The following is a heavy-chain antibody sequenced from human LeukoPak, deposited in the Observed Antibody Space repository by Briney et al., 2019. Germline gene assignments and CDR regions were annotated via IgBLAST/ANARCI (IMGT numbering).Heavy chain of an antibody. CDR2: ISYDGSNK. CDR1: GFTFSTYA. D-gene: IGHD3-10*01. V-gene: IGHV3-30-3*01. Sequence: GRSLRLSCAASGFTFSTYAMHWVRQGPGKGLEWVAVISYDGSNKFYADSVKGRFTISRDNSKNTLYLQMSSLSAEDTAVYYCARTTTPHYYGSGSYALGYWGQGTLVTVPS. J-gene: IGHJ4*02. CDR3: ARTTTPHYYGSGSYALGY.